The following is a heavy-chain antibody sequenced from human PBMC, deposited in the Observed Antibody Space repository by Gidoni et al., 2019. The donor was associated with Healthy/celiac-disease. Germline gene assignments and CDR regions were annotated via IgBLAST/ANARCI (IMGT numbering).Heavy chain of an antibody. Sequence: QVQLQESGPGLVKPSETLSLTCTVSGGSLRSYNWSWIRQHPGKGLGWIGYIYYSGSTNYNPSLNRRVTISVDTSKNQFSLKLSSVTAADTAVYYCARYNCGGWYGGNAFDIWGQGTMVTVSS. CDR2: IYYSGST. J-gene: IGHJ3*02. CDR1: GGSLRSYN. D-gene: IGHD6-19*01. V-gene: IGHV4-59*08. CDR3: ARYNCGGWYGGNAFDI.